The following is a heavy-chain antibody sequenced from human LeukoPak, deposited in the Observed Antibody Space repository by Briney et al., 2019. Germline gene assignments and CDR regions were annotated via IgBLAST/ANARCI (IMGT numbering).Heavy chain of an antibody. V-gene: IGHV4-39*07. CDR3: ERGALTGDYDY. Sequence: WVRQPPGKGLEWIGSIYYSGSTYYNPSLKSRVTISVDTSKNQFSLKLSSVTAADTAVYYCERGALTGDYDYWGQGTLVTVSS. CDR2: IYYSGST. J-gene: IGHJ4*02. D-gene: IGHD7-27*01.